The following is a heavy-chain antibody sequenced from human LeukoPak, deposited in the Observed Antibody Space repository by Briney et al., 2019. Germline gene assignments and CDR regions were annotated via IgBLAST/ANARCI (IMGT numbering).Heavy chain of an antibody. V-gene: IGHV3-30*02. CDR2: RRYDGSNK. Sequence: GGSLRLSCAASGFTFSSYGMHWVRQAPGKGLEWVAFRRYDGSNKYYADSVKGRFTSSRDNSKNTLYLQMNSLRAEDTAVYYCAKDKEIVVVVAAYYFDYWGQGTLVTVSS. J-gene: IGHJ4*02. CDR3: AKDKEIVVVVAAYYFDY. D-gene: IGHD2-15*01. CDR1: GFTFSSYG.